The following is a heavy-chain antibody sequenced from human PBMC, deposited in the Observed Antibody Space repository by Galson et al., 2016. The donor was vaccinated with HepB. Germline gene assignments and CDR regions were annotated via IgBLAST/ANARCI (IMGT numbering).Heavy chain of an antibody. V-gene: IGHV3-23*01. CDR1: GFTFSSFA. D-gene: IGHD3-10*01. CDR3: AKEGWFGELLYGHFDF. CDR2: ISGRGDRI. J-gene: IGHJ4*02. Sequence: SLRLSCAASGFTFSSFAMSWVRRVPGKGLEWVSAISGRGDRIRYAESVKGRFIISRDNSKNTLDVEMKSLRVEDTAVYYCAKEGWFGELLYGHFDFWGQGPLVTVSS.